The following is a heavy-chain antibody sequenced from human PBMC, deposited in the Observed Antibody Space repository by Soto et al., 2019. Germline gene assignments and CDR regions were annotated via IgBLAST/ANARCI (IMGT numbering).Heavy chain of an antibody. CDR3: AADSRLLVGPTYLYYYGMDV. CDR2: IVVDSGNT. CDR1: GFAFSRSA. Sequence: ASVEVSCKASGFAFSRSAVEWVRQARGQRPEWIGWIVVDSGNTKYAQKFQERVTITRDMSTSTAYMELSSLRSEDTAVYYCAADSRLLVGPTYLYYYGMDVWGQGTTVTVSS. J-gene: IGHJ6*02. V-gene: IGHV1-58*01. D-gene: IGHD1-26*01.